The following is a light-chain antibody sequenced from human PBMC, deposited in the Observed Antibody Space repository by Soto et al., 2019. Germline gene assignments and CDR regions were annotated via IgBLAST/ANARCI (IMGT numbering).Light chain of an antibody. Sequence: QSALTQPASVSGSPGQSITISCTGTRSDIGAYNFVSWYQQHPGEVPKLMLYDVNVRPSGVSNRFSGSKSGNTASLTISGLQAEDEADYYCTSWTTSTTMIFGGGPQLTVL. V-gene: IGLV2-14*03. CDR3: TSWTTSTTMI. CDR2: DVN. J-gene: IGLJ2*01. CDR1: RSDIGAYNF.